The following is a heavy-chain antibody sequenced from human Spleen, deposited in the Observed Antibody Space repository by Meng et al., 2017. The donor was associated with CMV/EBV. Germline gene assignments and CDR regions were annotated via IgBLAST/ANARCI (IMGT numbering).Heavy chain of an antibody. J-gene: IGHJ4*02. CDR3: ARAPGAYYFDY. D-gene: IGHD6-13*01. Sequence: GSLRLSCTVSGYSISSGYYWGWIRQSPGKGLERIGNIYHSGNTYYNPSLESRVTISVDTSKNQFSLKLNSVTAADTAVYFCARAPGAYYFDYWGQGRLVTVSS. CDR1: GYSISSGYY. CDR2: IYHSGNT. V-gene: IGHV4-38-2*02.